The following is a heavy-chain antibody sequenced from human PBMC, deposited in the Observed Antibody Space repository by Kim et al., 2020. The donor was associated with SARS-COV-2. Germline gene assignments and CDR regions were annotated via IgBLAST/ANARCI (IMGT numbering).Heavy chain of an antibody. CDR1: GGSISSYY. V-gene: IGHV4-59*13. CDR2: IYYSGST. J-gene: IGHJ4*02. Sequence: SETLSLTCTVSGGSISSYYWSWIRQPPGKGLEWIGYIYYSGSTNYNPSLKSRVTISVDTSKNQFSLKLSSVTAADTAVYYCASLDGGSGSSRWGQGTLVTVSS. D-gene: IGHD3-10*01. CDR3: ASLDGGSGSSR.